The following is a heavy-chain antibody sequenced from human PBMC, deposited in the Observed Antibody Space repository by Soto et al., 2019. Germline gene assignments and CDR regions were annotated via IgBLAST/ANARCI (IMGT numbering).Heavy chain of an antibody. CDR2: IDPSDSYT. CDR1: GYSFTSYW. CDR3: ARESGYSSAWYDYFDN. J-gene: IGHJ4*02. D-gene: IGHD6-19*01. Sequence: GESLKISCKGSGYSFTSYWISWVRQMPGKGLEWMGRIDPSDSYTNYSPSFQGHVTISGDKSISTAYLQWSSLKASDTAIYYCARESGYSSAWYDYFDNWGQGTPVTVSS. V-gene: IGHV5-10-1*01.